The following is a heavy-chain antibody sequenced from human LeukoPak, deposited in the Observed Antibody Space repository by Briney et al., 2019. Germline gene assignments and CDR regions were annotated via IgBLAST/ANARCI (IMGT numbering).Heavy chain of an antibody. D-gene: IGHD2-15*01. CDR2: IYYSGST. Sequence: SETLSLTCTVSGGSISSYYWSWIRQPPGKGLEWIGYIYYSGSTNYNPSLKSRVTISVDTSKNQFSLKLSSVTAADTAVYYCARGGAAAYYFDYWGQGTLVTVSS. V-gene: IGHV4-59*08. CDR3: ARGGAAAYYFDY. CDR1: GGSISSYY. J-gene: IGHJ4*02.